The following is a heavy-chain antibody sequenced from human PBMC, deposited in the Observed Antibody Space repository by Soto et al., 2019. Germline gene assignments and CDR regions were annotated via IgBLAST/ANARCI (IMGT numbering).Heavy chain of an antibody. Sequence: SLRLSCAASGFTFSSYAMSWVRQAPGKGLEWVSAISGSGGSTYYADSVKGRFTISRDNSKNTLYLQMNSLRAEDTAVYYCAKDGGSYPCLDYWGQGTLVTVSS. CDR2: ISGSGGST. CDR1: GFTFSSYA. J-gene: IGHJ4*02. V-gene: IGHV3-23*01. D-gene: IGHD1-26*01. CDR3: AKDGGSYPCLDY.